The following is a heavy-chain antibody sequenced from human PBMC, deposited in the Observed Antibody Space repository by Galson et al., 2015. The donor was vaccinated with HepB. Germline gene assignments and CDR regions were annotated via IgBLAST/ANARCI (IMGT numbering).Heavy chain of an antibody. CDR2: ISYDGSNK. CDR3: ARDVAPAVVTHLVDY. CDR1: GFTFSSYA. Sequence: SLRLSCAASGFTFSSYAMHWVRQAPGKGLEWVAVISYDGSNKYYADSVKGRFTISRDNSKSTLYLQMNSLRAEDTAVYYCARDVAPAVVTHLVDYWGQGTLVTVSS. V-gene: IGHV3-30-3*01. J-gene: IGHJ4*02. D-gene: IGHD4-23*01.